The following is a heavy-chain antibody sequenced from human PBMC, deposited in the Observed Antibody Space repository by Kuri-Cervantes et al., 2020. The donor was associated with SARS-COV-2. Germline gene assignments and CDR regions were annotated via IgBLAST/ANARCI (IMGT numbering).Heavy chain of an antibody. CDR2: IYPGDSDA. D-gene: IGHD1-1*01. V-gene: IGHV5-51*01. CDR3: ARHRRHDPYYYYMDV. CDR1: GYSFTSYW. J-gene: IGHJ6*03. Sequence: GESLKISCKGSGYSFTSYWIGWVRQMPGKGLEWMGIIYPGDSDARYSPSFQGQVTISADKSISTAYLQWSSLKASDTAMYYCARHRRHDPYYYYMDVWGKGTTVTVSS.